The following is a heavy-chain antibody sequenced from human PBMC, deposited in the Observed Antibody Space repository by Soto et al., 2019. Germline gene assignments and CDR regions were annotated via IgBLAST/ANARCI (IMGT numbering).Heavy chain of an antibody. J-gene: IGHJ4*02. D-gene: IGHD5-12*01. CDR1: GGSISSGGYY. Sequence: TSETLSLTCTVSGGSISSGGYYWSWIRQHPGKGLEWIGYIYYSGSTYYNPSLKSRVTIPVDTSKDQFSLKLSSVTAADTAVYYCARVFRNPFVAGYAPNFDYWGQGTLVTVSS. V-gene: IGHV4-31*03. CDR2: IYYSGST. CDR3: ARVFRNPFVAGYAPNFDY.